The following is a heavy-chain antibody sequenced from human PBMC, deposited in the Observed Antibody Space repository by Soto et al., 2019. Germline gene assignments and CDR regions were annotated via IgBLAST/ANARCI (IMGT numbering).Heavy chain of an antibody. CDR1: GYTFTDPY. D-gene: IGHD1-1*01. V-gene: IGHV1-2*02. CDR3: ARDLSRQSWKGFDP. J-gene: IGHJ5*02. Sequence: QVQLVQSGAEVKEPGASVKVSCRTSGYTFTDPYINWVRQAPGQGPEYMGWIHPHSGDTKYTQRFQGRVTMNRDTYSSTAYKELRRLTSDDAAVYYCARDLSRQSWKGFDPWGQGTLVTVSS. CDR2: IHPHSGDT.